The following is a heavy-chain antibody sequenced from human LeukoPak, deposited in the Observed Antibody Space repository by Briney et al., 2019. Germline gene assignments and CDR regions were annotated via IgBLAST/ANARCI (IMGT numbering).Heavy chain of an antibody. CDR2: IIPIFGTA. D-gene: IGHD3-22*01. J-gene: IGHJ4*02. Sequence: GASVKVSCKASGGTFSSYAISWVRQAPGQGLKWMGGIIPIFGTANYAQKFQGRVTITADESTSTAYMELSSLRSEDTAVYYCASDQSSGYSSFDYWGQGTLVTVSS. CDR1: GGTFSSYA. V-gene: IGHV1-69*13. CDR3: ASDQSSGYSSFDY.